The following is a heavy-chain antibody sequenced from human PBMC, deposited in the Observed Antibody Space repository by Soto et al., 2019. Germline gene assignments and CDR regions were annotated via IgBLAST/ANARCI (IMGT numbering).Heavy chain of an antibody. V-gene: IGHV1-2*02. D-gene: IGHD1-7*01. CDR3: ARTGYRNNWNYADDAFDI. CDR2: INPNSGGT. CDR1: GYTFTGYY. J-gene: IGHJ3*02. Sequence: ASVKVSCKASGYTFTGYYMHWVRQAPGQGLEWMGWINPNSGGTNYAQKFQGRVTMTRDTPISTAYMELSRLRSDDTAVYYCARTGYRNNWNYADDAFDIWGQGTMVTVSS.